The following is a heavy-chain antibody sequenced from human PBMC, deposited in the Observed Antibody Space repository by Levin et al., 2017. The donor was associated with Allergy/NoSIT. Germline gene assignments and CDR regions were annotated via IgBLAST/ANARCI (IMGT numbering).Heavy chain of an antibody. Sequence: SVKVSCRASGGTFNKHSINWVRQAPGQGLEWMGGIIPLFVTPKYSERFQGRVMITADEFTSTVYMELSSLRSEDTAVYYCATESGNYFEYWGQGTLVTVSP. CDR1: GGTFNKHS. CDR2: IIPLFVTP. CDR3: ATESGNYFEY. J-gene: IGHJ4*02. D-gene: IGHD6-25*01. V-gene: IGHV1-69*13.